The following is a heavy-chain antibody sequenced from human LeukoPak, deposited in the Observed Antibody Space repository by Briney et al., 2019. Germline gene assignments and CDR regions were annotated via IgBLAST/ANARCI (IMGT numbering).Heavy chain of an antibody. V-gene: IGHV1-46*01. J-gene: IGHJ4*02. CDR3: ARDDHYCSGGSCYRLRAFDY. CDR2: INPSGGST. CDR1: GYTFTSYY. D-gene: IGHD2-15*01. Sequence: GASVKVSCKASGYTFTSYYMHWVRQAPGQGLEWMGIINPSGGSTSYAQKFQGRVTMTRDMSTSTVYMELSSLRSEDTAVYYCARDDHYCSGGSCYRLRAFDYWGQGTLSPSPQ.